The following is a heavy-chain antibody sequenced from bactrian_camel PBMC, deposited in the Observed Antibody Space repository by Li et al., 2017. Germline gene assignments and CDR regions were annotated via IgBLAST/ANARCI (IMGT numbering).Heavy chain of an antibody. V-gene: IGHV3S53*01. CDR3: NAECSTKTGDYLTPVMY. D-gene: IGHD4*01. Sequence: HVQLVESGGGSVQSGGSLTLSCAASGHTLSSYCMAWFRKAPGKEREGVASIDSDGSTSYTDAVKGRFTISQDNAKNLMYLQMDSLKPEDTGMYYCNAECSTKTGDYLTPVMYWGQGTQVTVS. CDR1: GHTLSSYC. J-gene: IGHJ4*01. CDR2: IDSDGST.